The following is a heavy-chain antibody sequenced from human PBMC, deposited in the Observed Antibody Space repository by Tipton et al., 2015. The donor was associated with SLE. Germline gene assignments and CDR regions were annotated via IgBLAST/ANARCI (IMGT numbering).Heavy chain of an antibody. D-gene: IGHD2-15*01. V-gene: IGHV4-4*07. J-gene: IGHJ6*03. CDR3: ARSLSQPYCSPPRCPFSSFYFYTDV. CDR1: GGSISSYY. CDR2: IYYTGNT. Sequence: TLSLTCTVSGGSISSYYWSWIRQPAGKGLEWIGRIYYTGNTFYNPSLKSRVTISVDTSKNQFSLKLSSVTAADTAVYYCARSLSQPYCSPPRCPFSSFYFYTDVWGKGTTVSVSS.